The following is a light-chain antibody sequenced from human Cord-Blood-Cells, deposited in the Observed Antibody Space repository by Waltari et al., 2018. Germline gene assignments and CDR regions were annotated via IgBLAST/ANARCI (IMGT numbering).Light chain of an antibody. CDR1: SRDVGGYNY. V-gene: IGLV2-8*01. CDR2: EVN. Sequence: QSALTRPPSASGSPGQSVTISCTGTSRDVGGYNYVSWYQKHPGKAPKLMIYEVNKRPSGVPDRFSGSKSGNTASLTVSGLQAEDEADYYCSSYAGSNNYVFGTGTKVTVL. CDR3: SSYAGSNNYV. J-gene: IGLJ1*01.